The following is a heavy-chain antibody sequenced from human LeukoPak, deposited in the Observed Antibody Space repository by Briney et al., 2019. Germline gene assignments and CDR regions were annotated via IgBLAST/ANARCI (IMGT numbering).Heavy chain of an antibody. CDR1: GYTFTTYG. D-gene: IGHD1-26*01. J-gene: IGHJ4*02. V-gene: IGHV1-18*01. CDR2: ISANSGNT. CDR3: ARGEVGATEYYFDY. Sequence: ASVKVSCKASGYTFTTYGVNWVRQAPGQGLEWMGWISANSGNTNYAQKFQGRVTITADESTSTAYMELSSLRSEDTAVYYCARGEVGATEYYFDYRGQGTLVTVSS.